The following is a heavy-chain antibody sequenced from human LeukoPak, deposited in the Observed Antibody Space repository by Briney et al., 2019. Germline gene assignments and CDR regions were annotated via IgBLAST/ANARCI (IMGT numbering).Heavy chain of an antibody. Sequence: GGSLRLSCAASGFTFSDYNLRWIRQAPGKGLEWVSSISRSGSTKYYADSVKGRFTISRDNAKNSLFLQMNSLRAEDTAVYYCARVLRYCSGGNCYSGGLGYMDVWGKGTTVTISS. CDR2: ISRSGSTK. V-gene: IGHV3-11*01. CDR1: GFTFSDYN. CDR3: ARVLRYCSGGNCYSGGLGYMDV. D-gene: IGHD2-15*01. J-gene: IGHJ6*03.